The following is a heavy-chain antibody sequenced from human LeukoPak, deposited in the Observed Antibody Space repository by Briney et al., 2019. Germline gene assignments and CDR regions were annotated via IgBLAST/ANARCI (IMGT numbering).Heavy chain of an antibody. J-gene: IGHJ4*02. CDR2: IIPIFGTT. D-gene: IGHD5-18*01. V-gene: IGHV1-69*13. Sequence: GASVKVSCKASGGTFNSYAISWVRQAPGQGLEWMGGIIPIFGTTNYAQKFQGRVTITADESTSTAYMELSSLRAEDTAVYYCAKRGDSYGTLDYWGQGTLVTVSS. CDR1: GGTFNSYA. CDR3: AKRGDSYGTLDY.